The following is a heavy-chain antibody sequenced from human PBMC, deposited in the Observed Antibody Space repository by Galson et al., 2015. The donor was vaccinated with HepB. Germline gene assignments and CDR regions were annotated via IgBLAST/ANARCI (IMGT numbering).Heavy chain of an antibody. D-gene: IGHD3-16*01. V-gene: IGHV3-15*01. CDR1: GFTFSNAW. Sequence: SLRLSCAASGFTFSNAWMSWVRQAPGKGLEWVGRIKSKTDGGTTDYAAPVKGRFTISRDDSKNTLYLQMNSLKTEDTAVYYCTTGLVEENTAPGFDYWGQGTLVTVSS. CDR2: IKSKTDGGTT. J-gene: IGHJ4*02. CDR3: TTGLVEENTAPGFDY.